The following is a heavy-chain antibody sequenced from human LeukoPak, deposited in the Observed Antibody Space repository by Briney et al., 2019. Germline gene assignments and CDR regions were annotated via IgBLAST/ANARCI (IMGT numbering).Heavy chain of an antibody. CDR3: AKDSSGFIFDY. CDR2: ISYDGSNK. D-gene: IGHD3-22*01. V-gene: IGHV3-30*18. CDR1: GFTFSSYG. J-gene: IGHJ4*02. Sequence: GGSLRLSCAASGFTFSSYGMHWVRQAPGKGLEWVAVISYDGSNKYYADSVEGRFTISRDNSKNTLYLQMNSLRAEDTAVYYCAKDSSGFIFDYWGQGTLVTVSS.